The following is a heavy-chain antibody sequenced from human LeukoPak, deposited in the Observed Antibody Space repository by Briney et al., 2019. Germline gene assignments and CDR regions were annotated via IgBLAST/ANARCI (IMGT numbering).Heavy chain of an antibody. CDR2: MYNAGTT. Sequence: GGSLRLSCAASGFSVNNNYMNWVRQAPGKGLEWVSAMYNAGTTYYADSVKGRFTISRDSSKNTLYLQMNSLRAEDTAVYYCARGTYYGSGSRPGYLDYWGPGTLVTVSS. CDR1: GFSVNNNY. J-gene: IGHJ4*02. CDR3: ARGTYYGSGSRPGYLDY. D-gene: IGHD3-10*01. V-gene: IGHV3-53*01.